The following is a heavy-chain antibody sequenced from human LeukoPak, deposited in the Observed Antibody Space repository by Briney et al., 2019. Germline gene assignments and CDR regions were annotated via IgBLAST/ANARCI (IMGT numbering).Heavy chain of an antibody. CDR3: ARDRSIVGAKWFDY. J-gene: IGHJ4*02. D-gene: IGHD1-26*01. Sequence: WGSLRLSCAASGFTFSSYSMNWVRQAPGKGLEWVSSISSSSSYIYYADSVKGRFTISRDNAKNSLYLQMNSLRAEDTAVYYCARDRSIVGAKWFDYWGQGTLVTVSS. CDR1: GFTFSSYS. CDR2: ISSSSSYI. V-gene: IGHV3-21*01.